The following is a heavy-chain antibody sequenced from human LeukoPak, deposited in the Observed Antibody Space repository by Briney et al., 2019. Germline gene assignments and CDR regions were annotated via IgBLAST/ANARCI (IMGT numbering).Heavy chain of an antibody. CDR1: GYTFTSYY. Sequence: ASVKVSCKASGYTFTSYYMHWVRQAPGQGLEWMGWINPNSGGTNYAQKFQGRVTMTRDTSISTAYMELSRLRPDDTAVYYCARVRGDYVWGSYRYPPFDPWGQGTLVTVSS. V-gene: IGHV1-2*02. CDR3: ARVRGDYVWGSYRYPPFDP. CDR2: INPNSGGT. J-gene: IGHJ5*02. D-gene: IGHD3-16*02.